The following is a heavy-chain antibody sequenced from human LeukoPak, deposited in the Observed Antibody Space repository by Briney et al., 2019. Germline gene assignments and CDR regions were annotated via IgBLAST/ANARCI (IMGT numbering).Heavy chain of an antibody. CDR3: VYDSSGYFGY. D-gene: IGHD3-22*01. V-gene: IGHV3-30-3*01. CDR1: GFTFSSYA. J-gene: IGHJ4*02. Sequence: PGRSLRLSCAASGFTFSSYAMHWARQAPGKGLEWVAVISYDGSNKYYADSVKGRFTISRDNSKNTLYLQMNSLRAEDTAVYYCVYDSSGYFGYWGQGTLVTVSS. CDR2: ISYDGSNK.